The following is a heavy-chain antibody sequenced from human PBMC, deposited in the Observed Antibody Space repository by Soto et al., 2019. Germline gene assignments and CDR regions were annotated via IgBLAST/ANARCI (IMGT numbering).Heavy chain of an antibody. D-gene: IGHD5-12*01. CDR3: ARSPRVIVAAKGTLEY. V-gene: IGHV1-18*04. CDR1: GYTFTSYG. CDR2: ISASTGNT. Sequence: QVQLVQSGAEVKKPGASLMVSCKASGYTFTSYGINWVRQAPGQGLEWMGWISASTGNTNYAESLQGRVILTTDITTSTAYMELRSQTSTDTAVYYCARSPRVIVAAKGTLEYWGQGTPVTVSS. J-gene: IGHJ4*02.